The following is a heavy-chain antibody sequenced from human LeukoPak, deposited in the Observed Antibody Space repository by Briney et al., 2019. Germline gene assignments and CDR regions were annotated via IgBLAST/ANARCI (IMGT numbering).Heavy chain of an antibody. CDR3: ARAFFTGYYYGMDV. CDR2: IYYSGST. V-gene: IGHV4-30-4*01. D-gene: IGHD3-3*01. CDR1: GGSISSGDYY. Sequence: SETLSLTCTVSGGSISSGDYYWSWIRQPPGKGLEWIGYIYYSGSTYYNPSLKSRVTISVDTSKNQFSLKLSSVTAADTAVYYCARAFFTGYYYGMDVWGQGTTVTVSS. J-gene: IGHJ6*02.